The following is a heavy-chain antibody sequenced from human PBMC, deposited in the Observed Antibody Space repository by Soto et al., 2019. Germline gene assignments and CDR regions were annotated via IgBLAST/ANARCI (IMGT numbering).Heavy chain of an antibody. V-gene: IGHV3-15*01. J-gene: IGHJ4*02. D-gene: IGHD3-10*01. Sequence: EVQLVESGGGLVKPGGSLRLSCAASGFTFSNAWMSWVRQAPGKGLEWVGRIKSKTDGGTTDYAAPVKGRFTISRDDSTNTLYLQMNSLKTEDTAVYYCTTDQWFGEGGYWGQGTLVTVSS. CDR2: IKSKTDGGTT. CDR1: GFTFSNAW. CDR3: TTDQWFGEGGY.